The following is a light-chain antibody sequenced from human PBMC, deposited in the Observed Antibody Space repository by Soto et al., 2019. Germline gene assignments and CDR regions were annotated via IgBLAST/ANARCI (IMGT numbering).Light chain of an antibody. Sequence: QLVLTQPASVSGSPGQSITISCTGTSSDVGGYNYVSWYQQHPGKAPKLILYDVNNRPSGVSDRFSGFKSGNTASLTISGLQVEDEADYYCSSYTSSTTDVFGTGTKLTVL. CDR2: DVN. V-gene: IGLV2-14*01. CDR3: SSYTSSTTDV. CDR1: SSDVGGYNY. J-gene: IGLJ1*01.